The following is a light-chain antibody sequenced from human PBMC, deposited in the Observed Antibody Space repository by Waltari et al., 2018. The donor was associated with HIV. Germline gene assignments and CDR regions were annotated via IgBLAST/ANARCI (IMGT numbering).Light chain of an antibody. V-gene: IGKV1-5*03. CDR1: QSISSW. Sequence: DIQMTQSPSTLSAFAGDRVTITCRASQSISSWLALYQQKPGKAPKLLIYKASNLESGVPSRFSGSGSGTEFTLTISSLQPDDFAAYYCQQYGSSPYTFGQGTKLEIK. CDR2: KAS. CDR3: QQYGSSPYT. J-gene: IGKJ2*01.